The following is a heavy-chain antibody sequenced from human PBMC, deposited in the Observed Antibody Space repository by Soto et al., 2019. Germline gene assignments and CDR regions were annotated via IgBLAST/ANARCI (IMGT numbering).Heavy chain of an antibody. Sequence: SETLSLTCTVSGGSISSGDYYWSWIRQPPGKGLEWIGYIYYSGSTYYNPSLKSRVTISVDTSKNQFSLKLSSVTAADTAVYYCARDMGPDYDILTGYGMDVWGQGTTVTVS. J-gene: IGHJ6*02. V-gene: IGHV4-30-4*01. CDR3: ARDMGPDYDILTGYGMDV. CDR2: IYYSGST. D-gene: IGHD3-9*01. CDR1: GGSISSGDYY.